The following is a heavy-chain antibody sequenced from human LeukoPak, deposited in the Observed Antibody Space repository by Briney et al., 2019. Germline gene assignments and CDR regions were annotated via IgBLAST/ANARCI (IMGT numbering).Heavy chain of an antibody. CDR2: IRSEAYSGAT. Sequence: GGSLRLSCSASGFTFRDYTVSWFRQAPGKGLEWVGLIRSEAYSGATEYATSVKDRFTISRDDSNSIAYLHMNSLKTEDTAVYYCTDSSGYLLPDYWGQGTLVTVSS. J-gene: IGHJ4*02. D-gene: IGHD3-22*01. CDR3: TDSSGYLLPDY. V-gene: IGHV3-49*03. CDR1: GFTFRDYT.